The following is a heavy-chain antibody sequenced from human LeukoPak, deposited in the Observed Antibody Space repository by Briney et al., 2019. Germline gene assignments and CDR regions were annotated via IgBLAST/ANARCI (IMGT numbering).Heavy chain of an antibody. CDR1: GFTFSSYE. J-gene: IGHJ3*02. V-gene: IGHV3-48*03. CDR2: ISGSGSTI. CDR3: ARGDSSSYAFDI. D-gene: IGHD6-13*01. Sequence: GGSLRLSCAASGFTFSSYEMNWVRQAPGKGLEWVSYISGSGSTIYYADSVKGRFTISRDNAKNSLYLQMNSLRAEDTAVYYCARGDSSSYAFDIWGQGTMVTVSS.